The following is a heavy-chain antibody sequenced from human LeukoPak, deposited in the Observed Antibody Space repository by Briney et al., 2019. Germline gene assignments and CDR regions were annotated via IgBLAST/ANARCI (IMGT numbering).Heavy chain of an antibody. CDR2: IYSGGST. D-gene: IGHD2-21*02. J-gene: IGHJ3*02. V-gene: IGHV3-53*01. CDR1: GFTVSSNY. CDR3: ARDRAYCGGDCYPDGAFSI. Sequence: GGSLRLSCAASGFTVSSNYMSWVRQAPGKGLEWVSVIYSGGSTYYADSVKGRFTISRDNSKNTLYLQMNSLRAEDTAVYYCARDRAYCGGDCYPDGAFSIWGQGTMVTVSS.